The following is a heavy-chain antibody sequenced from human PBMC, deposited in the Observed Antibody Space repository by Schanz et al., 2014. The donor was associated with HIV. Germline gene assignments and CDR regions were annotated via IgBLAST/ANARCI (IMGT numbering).Heavy chain of an antibody. CDR2: ISYDGSNK. D-gene: IGHD3-22*01. V-gene: IGHV3-30-3*01. CDR3: ARDVSHDSSGHYSDYYYGIDV. Sequence: QVQLVESGGGVVQPGRSLRLSCAVSGFTFSNYAMHWVRQAPGKGLEWVAVISYDGSNKNYADSVKGRFTISRDNSKNTLYLQMNSLRAEDTAVYYCARDVSHDSSGHYSDYYYGIDVWGQGTTVTVSS. J-gene: IGHJ6*02. CDR1: GFTFSNYA.